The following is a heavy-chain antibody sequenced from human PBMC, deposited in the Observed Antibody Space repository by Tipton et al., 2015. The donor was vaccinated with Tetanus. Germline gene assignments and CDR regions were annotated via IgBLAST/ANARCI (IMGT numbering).Heavy chain of an antibody. V-gene: IGHV3-48*03. CDR1: GFTFSSYN. D-gene: IGHD3-3*01. CDR3: ARQDKRFVGYYDALDV. CDR2: ISGTGTTV. Sequence: SLRLSCAASGFTFSSYNMNWVRQAPGKGLEWVSHISGTGTTVDYADSVRGRFTISRDNARNSLYLEMNSLRAEDTAVYYCARQDKRFVGYYDALDVWGQGTTVTVSS. J-gene: IGHJ6*02.